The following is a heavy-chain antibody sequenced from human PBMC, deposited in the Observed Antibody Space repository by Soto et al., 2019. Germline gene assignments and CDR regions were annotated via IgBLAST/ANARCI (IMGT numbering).Heavy chain of an antibody. CDR2: FDPEDGET. J-gene: IGHJ4*02. D-gene: IGHD4-17*01. Sequence: ASVKVSCKVSGYTLTELSMHWVRQAPGKGLEWMGGFDPEDGETIYAQKSQGRVTMTEDTSTDTAYMELSSLRSEDTAVYYCATDLRLRDRLWSYWGQGTLVTVSS. CDR1: GYTLTELS. V-gene: IGHV1-24*01. CDR3: ATDLRLRDRLWSY.